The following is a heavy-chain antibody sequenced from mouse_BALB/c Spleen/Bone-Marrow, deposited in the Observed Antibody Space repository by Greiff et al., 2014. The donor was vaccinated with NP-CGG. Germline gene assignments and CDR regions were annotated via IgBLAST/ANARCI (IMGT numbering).Heavy chain of an antibody. D-gene: IGHD2-1*01. CDR2: IDPAKGNT. CDR3: ARNYPFAY. Sequence: VQLKESGAELVKPGASVKLSCKASGFNIKDSYLHWVKQRPEQGPDWIGRIDPAKGNTNYDPKFQGKATITADTSSNTAYLQLSSLTSEDTAVYFCARNYPFAYWGQGTLVTVSA. J-gene: IGHJ3*01. V-gene: IGHV14-3*02. CDR1: GFNIKDSY.